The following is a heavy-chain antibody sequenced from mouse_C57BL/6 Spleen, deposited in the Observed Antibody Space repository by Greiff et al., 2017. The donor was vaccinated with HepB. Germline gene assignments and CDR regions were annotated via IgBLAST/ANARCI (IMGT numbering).Heavy chain of an antibody. CDR3: TGSSGLYYFDY. D-gene: IGHD3-2*02. CDR2: LDPETGGT. J-gene: IGHJ2*01. CDR1: GYTFTDYE. V-gene: IGHV1-15*01. Sequence: QVQLKESGAELVRPGASVTLSCKASGYTFTDYEMHWVKQTPVHGLEWIGALDPETGGTAYNQKFKGKAILTADKSSSTAYMELRSLTSEDSAVYYCTGSSGLYYFDYWGQGTTLTVSS.